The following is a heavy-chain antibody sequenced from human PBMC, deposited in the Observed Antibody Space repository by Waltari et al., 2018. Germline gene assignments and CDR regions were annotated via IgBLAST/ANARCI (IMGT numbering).Heavy chain of an antibody. CDR3: AKARGAARPWGDAFDI. CDR1: GFTFDDYA. CDR2: ISWNSGSI. J-gene: IGHJ3*02. D-gene: IGHD6-6*01. V-gene: IGHV3-9*01. Sequence: LSCAASGFTFDDYAMHWVRQAPGKGLEWVSGISWNSGSIGYADSVKGRFTISRDNAKNSLYLQMNSLRAEDTALYYCAKARGAARPWGDAFDIWGQGTMVTVSS.